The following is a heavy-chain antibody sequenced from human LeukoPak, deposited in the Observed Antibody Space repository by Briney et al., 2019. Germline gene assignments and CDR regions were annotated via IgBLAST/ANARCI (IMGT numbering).Heavy chain of an antibody. CDR2: IIPIFGTA. V-gene: IGHV1-69*13. CDR1: GGTFSSYA. J-gene: IGHJ6*02. CDR3: ARDPYPPYYYDSSGHPRPYGMDV. Sequence: ASVKVSCKASGGTFSSYAISWVRQAPGQGLEWMGGIIPIFGTANYAQKFQGRVTITADESTSTAYMELSSLRSEDTAVYYCARDPYPPYYYDSSGHPRPYGMDVWGQGTTVTVSS. D-gene: IGHD3-22*01.